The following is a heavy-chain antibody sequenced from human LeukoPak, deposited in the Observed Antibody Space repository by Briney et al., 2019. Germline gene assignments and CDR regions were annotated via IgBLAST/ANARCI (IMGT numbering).Heavy chain of an antibody. Sequence: GGSLRLSCAASGFTFSGYSMKWVRQAPGKGLEWASYISSSGSTIYYADSVKGRFTISRDNAKNSLSLQMNSLRAEDTAVYYCARGPVGYCRGGSCHEDYFDYWGQGTLVTVSS. D-gene: IGHD2-15*01. J-gene: IGHJ4*02. CDR3: ARGPVGYCRGGSCHEDYFDY. CDR1: GFTFSGYS. V-gene: IGHV3-48*04. CDR2: ISSSGSTI.